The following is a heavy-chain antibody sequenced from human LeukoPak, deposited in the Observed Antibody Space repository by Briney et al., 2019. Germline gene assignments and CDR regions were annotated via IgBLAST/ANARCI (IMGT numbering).Heavy chain of an antibody. CDR2: INHSGST. Sequence: SETLSLTCAVYGGSFSGYYWSWIRQPPGKGLEWIGEINHSGSTNYNPSLKSRVTISVDTSKDQFSLKLSSVTAADTAVYYCARPFAGSRAFDIWAKGQWSPSLQ. V-gene: IGHV4-34*01. CDR1: GGSFSGYY. J-gene: IGHJ3*02. D-gene: IGHD3-10*01. CDR3: ARPFAGSRAFDI.